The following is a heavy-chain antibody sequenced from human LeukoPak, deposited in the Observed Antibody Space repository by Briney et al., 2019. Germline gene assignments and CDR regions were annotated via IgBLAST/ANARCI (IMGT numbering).Heavy chain of an antibody. CDR3: ASLGTMVRGVITPFDY. CDR1: GFTFSSYA. Sequence: GGSLRLSCAASGFTFSSYAMNWVRQAPGKGLEWVSYISSSGSTIYYADSVKGRFTISRDNAKNSLYLQMNSLRAEDTAVYYCASLGTMVRGVITPFDYWGQGTLVTVSS. V-gene: IGHV3-48*03. CDR2: ISSSGSTI. D-gene: IGHD3-10*01. J-gene: IGHJ4*02.